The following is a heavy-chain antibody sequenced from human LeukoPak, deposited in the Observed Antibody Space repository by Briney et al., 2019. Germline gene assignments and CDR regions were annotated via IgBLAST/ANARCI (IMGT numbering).Heavy chain of an antibody. CDR2: INHSGST. Sequence: SETLSLTCAVYGGSFSGYYWSWIRQPPGKGLEWIGEINHSGSTNYNPSLKSRVTISVDTSKNQFSLQLSSVTAADTAVYYCARQVATIWYYYYYMDVWGKGTTVTISS. D-gene: IGHD5-12*01. CDR3: ARQVATIWYYYYYMDV. J-gene: IGHJ6*03. V-gene: IGHV4-34*01. CDR1: GGSFSGYY.